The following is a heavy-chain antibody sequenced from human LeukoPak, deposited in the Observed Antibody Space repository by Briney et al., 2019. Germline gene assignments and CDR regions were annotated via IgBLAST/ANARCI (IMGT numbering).Heavy chain of an antibody. V-gene: IGHV4-39*07. D-gene: IGHD3-10*01. CDR3: ARVTYGSGSTSFDY. Sequence: PSETLSLTCTVSGDSISSSNCYWGWIRQPPGKGLEWIGNIYYSGSTYYNPSLKSRVTISLDTSKNQFSLKLSSVTAADTAVYYCARVTYGSGSTSFDYWGQGTLVTVSS. J-gene: IGHJ4*02. CDR2: IYYSGST. CDR1: GDSISSSNCY.